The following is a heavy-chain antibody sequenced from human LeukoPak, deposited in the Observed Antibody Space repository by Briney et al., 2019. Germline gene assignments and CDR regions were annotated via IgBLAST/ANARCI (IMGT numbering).Heavy chain of an antibody. J-gene: IGHJ4*02. D-gene: IGHD2-2*01. CDR2: IKQDGSEK. CDR3: AREGYQLLFSPDY. V-gene: IGHV3-7*01. CDR1: GFTFSSYT. Sequence: GGSLRLSCAASGFTFSSYTMNWVRQAPGKGLEWVANIKQDGSEKYYVDSVKGRFTISRDNAKNSLYLQMNSLRAEDTAVYYCAREGYQLLFSPDYWGQGTLVTVSS.